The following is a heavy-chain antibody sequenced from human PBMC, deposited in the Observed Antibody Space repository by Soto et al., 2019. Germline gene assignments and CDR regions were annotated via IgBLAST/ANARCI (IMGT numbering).Heavy chain of an antibody. J-gene: IGHJ6*03. CDR2: IYYSGST. V-gene: IGHV4-39*01. Sequence: PSETLSLTCTVSGGSISSSSYYWGWIRQPPGKGLEWIGSIYYSGSTYYNPSLKSRVTISVDTSKNQFSLKLSSVTAADTAVYYCARLRLHCSGGSCYSGGYYYYYMDVWGKGTTVTVSS. CDR1: GGSISSSSYY. D-gene: IGHD2-15*01. CDR3: ARLRLHCSGGSCYSGGYYYYYMDV.